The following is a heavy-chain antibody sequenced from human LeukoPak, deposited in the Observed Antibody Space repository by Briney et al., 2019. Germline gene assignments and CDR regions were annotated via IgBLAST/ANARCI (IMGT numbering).Heavy chain of an antibody. CDR1: GFTFSNYT. D-gene: IGHD2-15*01. Sequence: PGGSLRLSCAASGFTFSNYTMNWVRQAPGKGLEWVSSISSSSTYIYYADSVKGRFTISRDNAKNSLYLQMNSLRAEDTAVYYCARDRNPYCSGGTCHSLGYWGQGTLVTVSS. J-gene: IGHJ4*02. V-gene: IGHV3-21*01. CDR3: ARDRNPYCSGGTCHSLGY. CDR2: ISSSSTYI.